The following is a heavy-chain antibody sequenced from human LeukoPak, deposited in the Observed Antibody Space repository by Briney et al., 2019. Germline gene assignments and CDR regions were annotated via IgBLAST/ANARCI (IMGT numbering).Heavy chain of an antibody. J-gene: IGHJ4*02. D-gene: IGHD3-22*01. CDR1: GFTFSYYA. CDR2: ISSNGGST. CDR3: AKGPTYDSLPYCFDY. Sequence: PGGSLRLSCSASGFTFSYYAMNWVRQAAGKGLEFVSGISSNGGSTYYADSLKGRFTVSRDNSNNTLYLQMSSLRAEDTAIYYCAKGPTYDSLPYCFDYWGQGTLVTVSS. V-gene: IGHV3-64D*08.